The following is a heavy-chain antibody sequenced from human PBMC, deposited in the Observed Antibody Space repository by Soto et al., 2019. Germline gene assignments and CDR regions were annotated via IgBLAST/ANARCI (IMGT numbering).Heavy chain of an antibody. CDR1: GFTFDDYT. CDR2: ISWDGGST. Sequence: PGGSLRLSCAASGFTFDDYTMHWVRQAPGKGLEWVSLISWDGGSTYYADSVKGRFTISRDNSKNSLYLQMNSLRTEDTALYYCAKGDTGTTGSFDYWGQGTLVTVSS. V-gene: IGHV3-43*01. D-gene: IGHD1-1*01. J-gene: IGHJ4*02. CDR3: AKGDTGTTGSFDY.